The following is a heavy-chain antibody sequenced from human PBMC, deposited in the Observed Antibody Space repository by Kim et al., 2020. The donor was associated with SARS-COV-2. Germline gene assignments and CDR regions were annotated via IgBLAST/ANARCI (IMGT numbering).Heavy chain of an antibody. CDR1: GFTFSSYS. CDR3: VKSRGGDYSPFAI. J-gene: IGHJ4*02. CDR2: ISESGGNT. Sequence: GGSLRLSCADSGFTFSSYSMNWVRQAPGKGLEWVSTISESGGNTYYADSVKGRFTISRDNSKNMLYLQMNSLRAEDTGVYYCVKSRGGDYSPFAIWGQGTLVTVSS. D-gene: IGHD4-17*01. V-gene: IGHV3-23*01.